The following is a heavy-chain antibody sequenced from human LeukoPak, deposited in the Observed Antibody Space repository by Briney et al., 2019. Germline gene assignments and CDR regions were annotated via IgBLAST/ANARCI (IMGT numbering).Heavy chain of an antibody. V-gene: IGHV1-18*01. CDR1: GYTFTSYG. J-gene: IGHJ3*02. CDR3: VRDGYCTNGVCSSDAFDI. Sequence: GASVKVSCKASGYTFTSYGISWVRQAPGQGLEWMGWISAYNGNTNYAQKLQGRVTMTTDTSTSTAYMELRSLRSDDTAVYYCVRDGYCTNGVCSSDAFDIWGQGTMVTVSS. CDR2: ISAYNGNT. D-gene: IGHD2-8*01.